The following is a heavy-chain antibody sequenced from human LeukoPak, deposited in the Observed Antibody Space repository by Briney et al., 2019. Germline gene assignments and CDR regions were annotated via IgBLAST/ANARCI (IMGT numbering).Heavy chain of an antibody. V-gene: IGHV4-4*02. J-gene: IGHJ4*02. CDR2: IHHTGEI. CDR3: ARGKQQLVPPFEY. Sequence: SETLSLTCGVSGGSISNSNWWSWVRQPPGKGLEWIGEIHHTGEINYNPSLKSRVTISLGKSKNQFSLKLTSVTAADTAIYYCARGKQQLVPPFEYWGQGALVTVSS. D-gene: IGHD6-13*01. CDR1: GGSISNSNW.